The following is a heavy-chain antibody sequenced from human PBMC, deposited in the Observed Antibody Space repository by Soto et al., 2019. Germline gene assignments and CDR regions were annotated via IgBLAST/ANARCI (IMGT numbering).Heavy chain of an antibody. J-gene: IGHJ4*02. CDR2: SRNKPASYTT. D-gene: IGHD6-13*01. CDR3: ARSQAGSTDY. Sequence: EAQLVESGGGLVQPGGSLRLFCAASGFSISDHYMDWVRQAPGKGLEWVGRSRNKPASYTTEYAAAVKGRFTISRDDSKNSLYLQMNSLKTEDTAVYFCARSQAGSTDYWGQGTLVTVSS. CDR1: GFSISDHY. V-gene: IGHV3-72*01.